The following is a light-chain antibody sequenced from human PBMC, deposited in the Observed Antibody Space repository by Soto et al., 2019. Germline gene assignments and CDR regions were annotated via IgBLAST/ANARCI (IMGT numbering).Light chain of an antibody. CDR2: TAS. Sequence: DIQMTQSPSSLSESVGDRVTITCRASQNIGTYLNWYQQKPGKAPTVLIYTASTLQSGVPSRLSGSGSGTDFTLTINSLQPEDSATYYFHQSYSSLVYTFGPGTKLEIK. CDR3: HQSYSSLVYT. J-gene: IGKJ2*01. V-gene: IGKV1-39*01. CDR1: QNIGTY.